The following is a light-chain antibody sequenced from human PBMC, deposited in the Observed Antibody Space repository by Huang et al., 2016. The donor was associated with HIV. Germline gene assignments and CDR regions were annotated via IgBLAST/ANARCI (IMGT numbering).Light chain of an antibody. CDR3: QQYYTTPGT. CDR2: CAS. Sequence: DIVLTQSPDSLAVSLGERATINCSSSRSILYNSKNKNYLAWHQQKPGQSPKLLIYCASTRESGVPDRFSGSGSETDFTLTISSLQAEDVAVYFCQQYYTTPGTFGPGTTVHIK. J-gene: IGKJ3*01. CDR1: RSILYNSKNKNY. V-gene: IGKV4-1*01.